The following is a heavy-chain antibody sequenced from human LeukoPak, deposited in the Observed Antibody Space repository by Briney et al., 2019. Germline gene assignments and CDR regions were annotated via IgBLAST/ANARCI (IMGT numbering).Heavy chain of an antibody. J-gene: IGHJ1*01. Sequence: GGSLRLSCAASGFTFDDYAMHWVRHAPGKGLEWVSGISWNSGSIGYADSVKGRFTISRDNAKNSLYLQMNSLRAEDMALYYCAKDMSSGRNAFEYFHHWGQGTLVTVSS. D-gene: IGHD6-19*01. V-gene: IGHV3-9*03. CDR1: GFTFDDYA. CDR2: ISWNSGSI. CDR3: AKDMSSGRNAFEYFHH.